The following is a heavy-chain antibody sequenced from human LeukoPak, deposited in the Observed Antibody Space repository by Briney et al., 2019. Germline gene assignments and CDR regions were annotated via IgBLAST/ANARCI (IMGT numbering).Heavy chain of an antibody. CDR1: GFTFSSYA. D-gene: IGHD3-22*01. J-gene: IGHJ4*02. CDR2: ISGTGDST. CDR3: AKDGLSYDTSAHVYYFDY. V-gene: IGHV3-23*01. Sequence: GGSLRLSCAASGFTFSSYAMTWVRQAPGKGLEWVSVISGTGDSTYYAGSVRGRFSISRDNSKNTLYLQMNGLTAEDTALYFCAKDGLSYDTSAHVYYFDYWGQGTLVAVSS.